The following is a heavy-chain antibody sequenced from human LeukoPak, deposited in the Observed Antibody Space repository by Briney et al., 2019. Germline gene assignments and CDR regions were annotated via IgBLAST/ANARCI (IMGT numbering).Heavy chain of an antibody. CDR1: SVSIGSDALY. J-gene: IGHJ4*02. CDR2: VHYTRSYSGTT. CDR3: VAVEYGTGSYYKSAF. D-gene: IGHD3-10*01. V-gene: IGHV4-39*01. Sequence: PSETLSLTCTVSSVSIGSDALYWGWIRQSPGNGLEWIGSVHYTRSYSGTTYYNPSLESRVTVSTDRSKTLCSLKLTSVTAADTAVYYCVAVEYGTGSYYKSAFWGKGALVTVSS.